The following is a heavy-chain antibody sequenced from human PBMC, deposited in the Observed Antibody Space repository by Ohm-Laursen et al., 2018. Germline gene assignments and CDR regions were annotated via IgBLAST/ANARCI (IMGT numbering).Heavy chain of an antibody. V-gene: IGHV4-59*07. CDR1: GGSISSYY. CDR3: ARYGLVRGFDP. CDR2: IYYSGST. J-gene: IGHJ5*02. Sequence: SDTLSLTCSVSGGSISSYYWSWIRQPSGKGLEWIGYIYYSGSTKYNPSLKSRVTISTDTSKTQFSLKLNSVTAADTAVYYCARYGLVRGFDPWGQGTLVTVSS. D-gene: IGHD3-10*01.